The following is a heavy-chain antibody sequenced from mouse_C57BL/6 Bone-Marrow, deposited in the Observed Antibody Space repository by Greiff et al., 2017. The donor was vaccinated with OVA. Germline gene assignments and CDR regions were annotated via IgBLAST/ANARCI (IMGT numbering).Heavy chain of an antibody. D-gene: IGHD2-3*01. CDR3: AIRDGYYYWYFDV. J-gene: IGHJ1*03. Sequence: EVQLVESGGDLVKPGGSLKLSCAASGFTFSSYVMSWVRQTPDKRLEWVATIRSGGSYTYYPDSVKGRLTISRDNAKNPLYLHLSSLQSEYTAMDYCAIRDGYYYWYFDVWGTGTTVTVSS. CDR1: GFTFSSYV. CDR2: IRSGGSYT. V-gene: IGHV5-6*01.